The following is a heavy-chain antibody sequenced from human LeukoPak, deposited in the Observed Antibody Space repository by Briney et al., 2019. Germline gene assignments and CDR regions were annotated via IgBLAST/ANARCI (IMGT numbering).Heavy chain of an antibody. V-gene: IGHV3-74*03. Sequence: GSLRLSFVGSGFTISNYWMHWVRQAPGTGLVWVSRIHPDGSITTYADSVKGRFTISRDNAKNTLYLQMNSLRAEDTAVYYCAPQQTYSPYNWFDPWGQGTLVTVSS. CDR2: IHPDGSIT. J-gene: IGHJ5*02. D-gene: IGHD5-12*01. CDR1: GFTISNYW. CDR3: APQQTYSPYNWFDP.